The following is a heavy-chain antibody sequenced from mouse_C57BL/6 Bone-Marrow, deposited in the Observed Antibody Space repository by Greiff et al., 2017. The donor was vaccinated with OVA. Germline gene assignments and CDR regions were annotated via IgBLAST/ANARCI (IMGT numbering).Heavy chain of an antibody. CDR1: GYTFTSYW. CDR2: IHPSDSDT. D-gene: IGHD1-1*01. J-gene: IGHJ3*01. CDR3: AIWDYYYGSSYSY. V-gene: IGHV1-74*01. Sequence: VQLQQPGAELVKPGASVKVSCKASGYTFTSYWMHWVKQRPGQGLEWIGRIHPSDSDTNYNQKFKGKATLTVGKSSSTAYMQLSSLTSEDSAVYYWAIWDYYYGSSYSYWGQGTLVTVSA.